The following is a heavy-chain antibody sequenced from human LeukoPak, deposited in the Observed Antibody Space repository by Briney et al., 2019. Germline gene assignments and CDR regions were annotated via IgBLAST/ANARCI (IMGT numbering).Heavy chain of an antibody. Sequence: QSGGSLRLSCAASGFTFSSFGMNWVRQAPGKGLEWVSGITSRSTTYYADSVEGRFTISRDNSKNMVWLQINSPTAEDTATYYCAKDGNWARFEDWGQGTLVTVSS. J-gene: IGHJ4*02. CDR1: GFTFSSFG. CDR2: ITSRSTT. V-gene: IGHV3-23*01. D-gene: IGHD7-27*01. CDR3: AKDGNWARFED.